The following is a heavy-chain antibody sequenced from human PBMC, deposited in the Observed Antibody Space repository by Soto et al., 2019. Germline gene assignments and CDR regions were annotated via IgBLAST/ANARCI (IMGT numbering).Heavy chain of an antibody. V-gene: IGHV3-21*01. CDR1: GFTFSSYS. CDR2: ISSSSSYI. Sequence: EVQLVASGGGLVKPGGSLRLSCAASGFTFSSYSMNWVRQAPGKGLEWVSSISSSSSYIYYADSVKGRFTISRDNAKNSLYLQMNSLRAEDTAVYYCARGRGYFDWLLFIVWGQGTLVTVSS. D-gene: IGHD3-9*01. CDR3: ARGRGYFDWLLFIV. J-gene: IGHJ4*02.